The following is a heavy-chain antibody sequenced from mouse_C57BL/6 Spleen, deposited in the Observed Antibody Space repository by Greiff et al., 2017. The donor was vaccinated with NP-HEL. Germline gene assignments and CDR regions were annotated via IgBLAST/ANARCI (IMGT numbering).Heavy chain of an antibody. J-gene: IGHJ4*01. D-gene: IGHD2-4*01. CDR1: GYSITSGYY. V-gene: IGHV3-6*01. CDR3: AREDYDDAMDY. CDR2: ISYDGSN. Sequence: EVKLVESGPGLVKPSQSLSLSCSVTGYSITSGYYWNWIRQFPGNKLEWMGYISYDGSNNYNPSLKNRISITRDTSKNQFFLKLNSVTTEDTATYYCAREDYDDAMDYWGQGTSVTVSS.